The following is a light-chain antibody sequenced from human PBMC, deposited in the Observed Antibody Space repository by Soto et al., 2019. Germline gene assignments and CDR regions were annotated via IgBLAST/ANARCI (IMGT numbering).Light chain of an antibody. V-gene: IGKV3-20*01. CDR2: GAS. CDR3: QQYGSSSSIT. Sequence: EIVLTQSPGTLSLSPGERATLSCRASQSVTGTYLAWYQQKLGQAPRLLIYGASVRATGIPDRFSGSGSGTDFTLTVSRLEPEDFAVYYCQQYGSSSSITFGRGTRLEIK. CDR1: QSVTGTY. J-gene: IGKJ5*01.